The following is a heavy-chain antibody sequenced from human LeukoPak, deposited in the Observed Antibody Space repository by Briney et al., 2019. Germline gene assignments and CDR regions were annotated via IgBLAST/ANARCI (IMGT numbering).Heavy chain of an antibody. Sequence: GGFLRLSCAASGFTYISYDMTWVRQAPGKGLEWVSGISASGDRTYYADSVKGRFTISRDNSKNTLSLQMNSLRVEDTAVYYCAKDSVRSSGWFYFDYWGQGTLVTVSS. D-gene: IGHD6-19*01. CDR3: AKDSVRSSGWFYFDY. CDR1: GFTYISYD. CDR2: ISASGDRT. V-gene: IGHV3-23*01. J-gene: IGHJ4*02.